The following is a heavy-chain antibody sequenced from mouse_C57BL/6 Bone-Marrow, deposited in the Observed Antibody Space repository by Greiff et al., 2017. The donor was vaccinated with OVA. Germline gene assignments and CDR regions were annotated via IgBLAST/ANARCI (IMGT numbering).Heavy chain of an antibody. J-gene: IGHJ3*01. CDR2: IYPGDGDT. D-gene: IGHD3-2*02. Sequence: QVQLKQSGAELVKPGASVQISCKASGYAFSSYWMNWVKQRPGKGLEWIGQIYPGDGDTNSNGKFKGKATLTADKSSSTAYMQLSSLTAEDSAVYFCARDSSGGFAYWGQGTLVTVSA. CDR3: ARDSSGGFAY. V-gene: IGHV1-80*01. CDR1: GYAFSSYW.